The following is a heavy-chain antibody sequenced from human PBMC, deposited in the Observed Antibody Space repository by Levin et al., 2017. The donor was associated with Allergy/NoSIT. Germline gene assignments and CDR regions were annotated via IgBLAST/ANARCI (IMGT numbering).Heavy chain of an antibody. V-gene: IGHV3-13*01. J-gene: IGHJ6*02. CDR3: ARAGPKTSNYYYGMDV. CDR2: IGTAGDT. Sequence: ASVKVSCAASGFTFSSYDMHWVRQATGKGLEWVSAIGTAGDTYYPGSVKGRFTISRENAKNSLYLQMNSLRAGDTAVYYCARAGPKTSNYYYGMDVWGQGTTVTVSS. CDR1: GFTFSSYD.